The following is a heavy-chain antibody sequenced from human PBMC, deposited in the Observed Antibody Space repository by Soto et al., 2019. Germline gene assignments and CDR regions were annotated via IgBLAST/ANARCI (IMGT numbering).Heavy chain of an antibody. J-gene: IGHJ4*02. CDR2: INHSGST. D-gene: IGHD3-10*01. CDR3: AREGYYYGSGSQTFDY. V-gene: IGHV4-34*01. CDR1: GGSFSGYY. Sequence: KASETPSLTCAVYGGSFSGYYWSWIRQPPGKGLEWIGEINHSGSTNYNPSLKSRVTISVDTSKNQFSLKLSSVTAADTAVYYCAREGYYYGSGSQTFDYWGQGTLVTVSS.